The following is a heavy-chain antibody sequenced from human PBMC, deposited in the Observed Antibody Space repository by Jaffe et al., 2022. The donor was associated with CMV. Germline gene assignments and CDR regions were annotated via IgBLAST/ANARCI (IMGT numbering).Heavy chain of an antibody. D-gene: IGHD3-22*01. CDR3: ARSSGYYLYYYYYMDV. CDR1: GFTFSSYE. CDR2: ISSSGSTI. Sequence: EVQLVESGGGLVQPGGSLRLSCAASGFTFSSYEMNWVRQAPGKGLEWVSYISSSGSTIYYADSVKGRFTISRDNAKNSLYLQMNSLRAEDTAVYYCARSSGYYLYYYYYMDVWGKGTTVTVSS. J-gene: IGHJ6*03. V-gene: IGHV3-48*03.